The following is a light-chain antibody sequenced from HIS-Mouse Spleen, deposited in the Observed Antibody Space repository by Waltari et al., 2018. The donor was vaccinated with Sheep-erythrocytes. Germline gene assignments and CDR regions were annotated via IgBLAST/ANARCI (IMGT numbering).Light chain of an antibody. J-gene: IGLJ1*01. CDR2: DVS. CDR1: SSDVGGYNF. CDR3: SSYTSSSTLYV. Sequence: QSALTQPASVSGSPGQSITISCTGPSSDVGGYNFVSLYQQHPGKAPKLMIYDVSNRPSGVSNRFSGSKSGNTASLTISGLQAEDEADYYCSSYTSSSTLYVFGTGTKVTVL. V-gene: IGLV2-14*03.